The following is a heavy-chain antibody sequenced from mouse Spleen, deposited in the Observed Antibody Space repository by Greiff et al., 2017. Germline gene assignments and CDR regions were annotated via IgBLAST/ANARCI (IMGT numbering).Heavy chain of an antibody. V-gene: IGHV5-4*01. CDR3: ARGELAEGWFAY. J-gene: IGHJ3*01. CDR1: GFTFSSYA. CDR2: ISDGGSYT. D-gene: IGHD4-1*01. Sequence: EVQRVESGGGLVKPGGSLKLSCAASGFTFSSYAMSWVRQTPEKRLEWVATISDGGSYTYYPDNVKGRFTISRDNAKNNLYLQMSHLKSEDTAMYYCARGELAEGWFAYWGQGTLVTVSA.